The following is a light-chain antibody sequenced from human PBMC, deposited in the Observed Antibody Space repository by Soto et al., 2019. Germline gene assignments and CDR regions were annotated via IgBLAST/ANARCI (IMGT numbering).Light chain of an antibody. Sequence: QSALTQPPSASGSPGQSVTISCTGTSSDVGGYNYVSWYQHHPGKAPKLMIFEVTERPSGVPDRFSGSKSGNTASLTVSGLQAEDEADYYCSSYAGNNILVFGGGTQLTVL. CDR1: SSDVGGYNY. J-gene: IGLJ2*01. V-gene: IGLV2-8*01. CDR2: EVT. CDR3: SSYAGNNILV.